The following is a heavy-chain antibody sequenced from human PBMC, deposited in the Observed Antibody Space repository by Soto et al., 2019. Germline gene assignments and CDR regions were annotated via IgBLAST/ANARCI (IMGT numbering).Heavy chain of an antibody. D-gene: IGHD4-4*01. CDR2: VSLGGGA. CDR3: AGSTADTTLKASSF. V-gene: IGHV4-4*02. Sequence: QVQLQESGPGLVKPSETLSLSCAVSGVSITSTDWWSWVRQPPGKGLQWIGEVSLGGGANYNPSLKSRVTISVDNSKNHFSLTLNSVTAADTAVYFCAGSTADTTLKASSFWGQGTLVTVSS. J-gene: IGHJ4*02. CDR1: GVSITSTDW.